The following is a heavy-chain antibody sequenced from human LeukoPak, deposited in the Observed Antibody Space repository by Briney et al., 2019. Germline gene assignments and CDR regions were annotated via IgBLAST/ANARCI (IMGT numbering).Heavy chain of an antibody. CDR2: MNPNSGNT. CDR3: ARPRIAAAGYYFDY. D-gene: IGHD6-13*01. V-gene: IGHV1-8*01. Sequence: GASVKVSCKASGYTFTSYDINWVRQATGQGLEWMGWMNPNSGNTGYARKFQGRVTMTRNTSISTAYMELSSLRSEDTAVYYCARPRIAAAGYYFDYWGQGTLVTVSS. J-gene: IGHJ4*02. CDR1: GYTFTSYD.